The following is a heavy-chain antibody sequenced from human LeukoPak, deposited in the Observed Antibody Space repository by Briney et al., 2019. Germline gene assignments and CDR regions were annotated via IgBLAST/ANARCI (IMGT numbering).Heavy chain of an antibody. Sequence: KPSETLSLTCTVSGGSISSYYWSWIRQSPRKGLGCIGYIHYTGSTNYNPSLKSRVTISVETSKNQFSLKLSSVTAADTAVYYCARDPGGYSYGFDYWGQGTLVTVSS. J-gene: IGHJ4*02. D-gene: IGHD5-18*01. CDR1: GGSISSYY. V-gene: IGHV4-59*12. CDR3: ARDPGGYSYGFDY. CDR2: IHYTGST.